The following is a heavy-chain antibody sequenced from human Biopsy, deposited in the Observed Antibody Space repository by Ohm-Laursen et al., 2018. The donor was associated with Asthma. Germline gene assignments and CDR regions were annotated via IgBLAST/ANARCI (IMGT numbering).Heavy chain of an antibody. Sequence: SLRLSCAASGFTFRSYAMHWVRQAPGKGLEWVAVGGSYYDRGLKYYADSANGRFTVSRDDSKNTLYLQMNSLRPDDTAVYYCARDVMEWYLPAFDFWGQGTLVTVSS. CDR2: GGSYYDRGLK. CDR1: GFTFRSYA. CDR3: ARDVMEWYLPAFDF. D-gene: IGHD3-3*01. J-gene: IGHJ4*02. V-gene: IGHV3-30-3*01.